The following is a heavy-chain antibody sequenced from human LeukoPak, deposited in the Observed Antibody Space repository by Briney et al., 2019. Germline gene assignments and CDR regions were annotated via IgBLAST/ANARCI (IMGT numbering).Heavy chain of an antibody. J-gene: IGHJ4*02. CDR3: ARTGGTIDY. V-gene: IGHV4-30-4*01. Sequence: SETLSLTCTVSGGSISSGDYYWSWIRQPPGKGLEWIGYIYYSGSTYYNPSLKSRVTISVDTSKNQFSLKLNSVTAADTAVHYCARTGGTIDYWGQGTLVTVSS. CDR2: IYYSGST. CDR1: GGSISSGDYY. D-gene: IGHD2-8*02.